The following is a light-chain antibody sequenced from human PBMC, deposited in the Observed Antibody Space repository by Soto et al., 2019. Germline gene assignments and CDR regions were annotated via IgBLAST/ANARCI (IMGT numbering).Light chain of an antibody. Sequence: DIQMTQSPSTLSATAGDRVTITCRASQTISSWLAWYRQKPGKAPKLLIYKASTLKSGVPSRFSGSGSGTEFTLTISSLQPDDFATYYCQHYNSYSEAFGQGTKVDIK. V-gene: IGKV1-5*03. CDR2: KAS. J-gene: IGKJ1*01. CDR1: QTISSW. CDR3: QHYNSYSEA.